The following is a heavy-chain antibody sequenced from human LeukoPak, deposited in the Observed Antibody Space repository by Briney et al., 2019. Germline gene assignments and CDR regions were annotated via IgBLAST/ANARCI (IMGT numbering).Heavy chain of an antibody. CDR1: GGTFSSYA. D-gene: IGHD3-10*01. J-gene: IGHJ6*02. Sequence: ASVKVSCKASGGTFSSYAMSWVRQAPGKGLEWVSAISGSGGSTYYADSVKGRFTISRDNSKNTLYLQMNSLRAEDTAVYYCARSGSTYYYGMDVWGQGTTVTVSS. CDR3: ARSGSTYYYGMDV. V-gene: IGHV3-23*01. CDR2: ISGSGGST.